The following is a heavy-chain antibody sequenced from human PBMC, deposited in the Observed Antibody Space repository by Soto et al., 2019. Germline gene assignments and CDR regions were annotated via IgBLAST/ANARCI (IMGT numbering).Heavy chain of an antibody. CDR2: IIPIFGTA. CDR1: GGTFSSYA. D-gene: IGHD2-15*01. V-gene: IGHV1-69*13. Sequence: ASVKVSCKASGGTFSSYAISWVRQAPGQGLEWMGGIIPIFGTANYAQKFQGRVTITADESTSTAYMELSSLRSEDTAVYYCARTGNGVVAVAAIRDYYYYYGMDVWGQGTKVTVSS. J-gene: IGHJ6*02. CDR3: ARTGNGVVAVAAIRDYYYYYGMDV.